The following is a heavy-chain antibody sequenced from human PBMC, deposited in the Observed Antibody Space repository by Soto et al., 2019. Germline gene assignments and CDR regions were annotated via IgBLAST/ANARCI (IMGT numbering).Heavy chain of an antibody. CDR1: VYSFTNYA. V-gene: IGHV1-3*01. D-gene: IGHD2-2*01. CDR3: PRVVENIVVVLDVFGYYGMDD. CDR2: MNAGNGNT. J-gene: IGHJ6*02. Sequence: AVKVTCKSSVYSFTNYAIYCVLQSPLQRLDWMGCMNAGNGNTKYSQKFHERVTFTVDTHAHTPDIELSSLRSEDRAGYFLPRVVENIVVVLDVFGYYGMDDWGQGTTVTVSS.